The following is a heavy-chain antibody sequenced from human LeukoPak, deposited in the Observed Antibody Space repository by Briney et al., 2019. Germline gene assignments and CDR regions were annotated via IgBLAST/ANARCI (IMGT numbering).Heavy chain of an antibody. CDR3: ASSGYDSSGPGGDYYYYGMDV. CDR2: IIPIFGAA. V-gene: IGHV1-69*13. CDR1: GGTFSSYA. D-gene: IGHD3-22*01. J-gene: IGHJ6*02. Sequence: SVKVSCKASGGTFSSYAISWVRQAPGQGLEWMGGIIPIFGAANYAQKFQGRVTITADDSTSTAYMELSSLRSEDTAVYYCASSGYDSSGPGGDYYYYGMDVWGQGTTVTVSS.